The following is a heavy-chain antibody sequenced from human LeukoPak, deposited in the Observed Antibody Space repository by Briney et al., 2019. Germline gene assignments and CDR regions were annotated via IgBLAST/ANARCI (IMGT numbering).Heavy chain of an antibody. CDR3: AKDRETTASGTFDY. J-gene: IGHJ4*02. D-gene: IGHD1-14*01. Sequence: GRSLRLSCAASGFTFSNYGMHCVRQAPGKGLEWVAGISEDGINKYYADSVKGRFTISRDNSDNTLFLQMNSLRAEDTAVYYCAKDRETTASGTFDYWGQGALVTVSS. CDR1: GFTFSNYG. V-gene: IGHV3-30*18. CDR2: ISEDGINK.